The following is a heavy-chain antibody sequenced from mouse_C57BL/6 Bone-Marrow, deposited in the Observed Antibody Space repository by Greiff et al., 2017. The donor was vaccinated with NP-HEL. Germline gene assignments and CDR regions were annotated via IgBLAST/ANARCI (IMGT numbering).Heavy chain of an antibody. CDR2: INPNNGGT. D-gene: IGHD4-1*01. Sequence: VQLQQSGPELVKPGASVKISCKASGYTFTDYYMNWVKQSHGKSLEWIGDINPNNGGTSYNQKFKGKATLTVDKSSSTAYMELRSLTSEDSAVYYCASPNWPWFAYWGQGTLVTVSA. CDR1: GYTFTDYY. CDR3: ASPNWPWFAY. J-gene: IGHJ3*01. V-gene: IGHV1-26*01.